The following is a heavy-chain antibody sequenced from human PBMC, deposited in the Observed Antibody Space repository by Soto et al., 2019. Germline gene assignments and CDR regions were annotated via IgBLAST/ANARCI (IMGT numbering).Heavy chain of an antibody. Sequence: GASVKVSCKASGYTFTSYGISWVRQAPGQGLEWMGWISAYNGNTNYAQKLQGRVTMTTDTSTSTAYMELRSLRSDDTAVYYCARSVTIFGVVTPDDYYYYGMDVWGQGTTVTVS. CDR1: GYTFTSYG. V-gene: IGHV1-18*01. D-gene: IGHD3-3*01. CDR2: ISAYNGNT. J-gene: IGHJ6*02. CDR3: ARSVTIFGVVTPDDYYYYGMDV.